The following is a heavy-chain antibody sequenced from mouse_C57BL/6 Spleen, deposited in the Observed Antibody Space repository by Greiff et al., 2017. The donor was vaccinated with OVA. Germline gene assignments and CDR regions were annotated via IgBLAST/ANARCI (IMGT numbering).Heavy chain of an antibody. D-gene: IGHD1-1*01. CDR3: ARRDYGSSYWYFDV. CDR1: GFTFSDYG. J-gene: IGHJ1*03. Sequence: DVHLVESGGGLVKPGGSLKLSCAASGFTFSDYGMHWVRQAPEKGLEWVAYISSGSSTIYYADTVKGRFTISRDNAKNTLSLQMTSLRSEDTAMYYCARRDYGSSYWYFDVWGTGTTVTVSS. V-gene: IGHV5-17*01. CDR2: ISSGSSTI.